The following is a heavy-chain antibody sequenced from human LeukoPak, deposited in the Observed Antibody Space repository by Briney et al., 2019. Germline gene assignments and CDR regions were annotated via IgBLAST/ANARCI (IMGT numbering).Heavy chain of an antibody. J-gene: IGHJ4*02. D-gene: IGHD4-17*01. CDR2: ILNDGSQE. CDR1: GFTFSSYG. CDR3: ARHYSEDGDYVGY. V-gene: IGHV3-33*01. Sequence: GGTLRLSCAASGFTFSSYGMHWVRQAPGKGLEWVAVILNDGSQEKYADSVKGRFTVSRDNSKNTLYLQMNSLRVEDTAVYYCARHYSEDGDYVGYWGQGTLVTVSS.